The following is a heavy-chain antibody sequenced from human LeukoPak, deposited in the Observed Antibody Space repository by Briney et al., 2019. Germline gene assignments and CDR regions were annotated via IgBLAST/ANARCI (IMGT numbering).Heavy chain of an antibody. J-gene: IGHJ5*02. CDR2: INPNSGGT. V-gene: IGHV1-2*02. CDR1: GYTFTDYY. CDR3: AVSQQLGDNWFDP. D-gene: IGHD6-13*01. Sequence: ASVKVSCKASGYTFTDYYIQWVRQAPGQGLEWMGWINPNSGGTNSAQKFQGRVTMTRDTSISTAYMELSRLRSDDTAVYYCAVSQQLGDNWFDPWGQGTLVTVSS.